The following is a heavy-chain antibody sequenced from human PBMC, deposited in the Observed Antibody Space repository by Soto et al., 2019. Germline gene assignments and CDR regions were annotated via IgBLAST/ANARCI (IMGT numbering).Heavy chain of an antibody. CDR1: GYTFTSYW. CDR3: ATEGYSNYPRRAVYFDY. D-gene: IGHD4-4*01. CDR2: ISTHNGNT. J-gene: IGHJ4*02. V-gene: IGHV1-18*04. Sequence: ASVKVSCKASGYTFTSYWISWLRQAPGKEPDWMGWISTHNGNTKYARKIQGRVSMTTDTSTSTAYMELRSLRSDDTAVYYCATEGYSNYPRRAVYFDYWGQGTLVTVSS.